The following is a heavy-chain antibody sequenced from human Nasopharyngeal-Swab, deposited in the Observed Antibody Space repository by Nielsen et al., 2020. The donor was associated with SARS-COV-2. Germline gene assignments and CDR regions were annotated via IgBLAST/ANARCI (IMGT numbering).Heavy chain of an antibody. Sequence: GSLRLSCAVYGGSFSGYYWSWIRQPPGKGLEWIGEINHSGSTNYNPSLKSRVTISVDTSKNQFSLKLSSVTAADTAVYYCARGSIAVAGTTSYYYYGMDVWGQGTMVTVSS. D-gene: IGHD6-19*01. CDR1: GGSFSGYY. V-gene: IGHV4-34*01. CDR2: INHSGST. CDR3: ARGSIAVAGTTSYYYYGMDV. J-gene: IGHJ6*02.